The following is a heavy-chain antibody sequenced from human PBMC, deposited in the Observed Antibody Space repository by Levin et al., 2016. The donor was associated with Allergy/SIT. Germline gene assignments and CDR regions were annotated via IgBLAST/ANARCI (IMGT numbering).Heavy chain of an antibody. CDR3: AKGSSSWYYPCFDS. CDR2: ISSDGSNK. V-gene: IGHV3-30*18. CDR1: GFTFSSYG. J-gene: IGHJ4*02. D-gene: IGHD6-13*01. Sequence: GESLKISCAASGFTFSSYGMHWVRQAPGKGLEWVSIISSDGSNKNYADSVKGRFSISRDNSKNMFYLQMSSLRAEDTAVYYCAKGSSSWYYPCFDSWGQGTLVTVSS.